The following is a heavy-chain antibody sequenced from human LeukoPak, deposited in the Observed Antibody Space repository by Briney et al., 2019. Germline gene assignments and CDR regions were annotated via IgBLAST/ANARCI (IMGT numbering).Heavy chain of an antibody. V-gene: IGHV4-59*01. Sequence: PSETLSLTCTVSGGSISSYYWSWIRQPPGKGLEWIGYIYYSGSTNYNPSLKSRVTISVDTSKNQFSLKLSSVTAADTAVYYCARVGRYFDWLPFDCWGQGTLVTVSS. D-gene: IGHD3-9*01. CDR2: IYYSGST. CDR3: ARVGRYFDWLPFDC. CDR1: GGSISSYY. J-gene: IGHJ4*02.